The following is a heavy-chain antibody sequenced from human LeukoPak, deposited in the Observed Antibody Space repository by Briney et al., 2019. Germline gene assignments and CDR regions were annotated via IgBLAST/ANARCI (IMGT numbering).Heavy chain of an antibody. D-gene: IGHD6-19*01. CDR1: GFTFSSFS. CDR3: ARDWSAVAAPDYFDY. J-gene: IGHJ4*02. V-gene: IGHV3-48*04. Sequence: GGSLRLSCAASGFTFSSFSMDWARQAPGKGLEWVSYISSTSSTIYYADSVQGRFTSSRDNAKNSLYLQMNSLTAEDTAVYFCARDWSAVAAPDYFDYWGQGTLVTVSA. CDR2: ISSTSSTI.